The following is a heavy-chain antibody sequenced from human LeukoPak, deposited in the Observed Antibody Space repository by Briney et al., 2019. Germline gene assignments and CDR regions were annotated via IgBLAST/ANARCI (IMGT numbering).Heavy chain of an antibody. CDR3: ARDYTYCSGSRCYDRFDY. V-gene: IGHV3-11*04. CDR1: GFTFSDYY. D-gene: IGHD2-15*01. CDR2: ISSSGSTI. J-gene: IGHJ4*02. Sequence: PGGSLRLSCAASGFTFSDYYMSWIRQAPGKGLEWVSYISSSGSTIYYADSVKGRFTISRDNAKNSLYLQMNSLTAEDTAVYYCARDYTYCSGSRCYDRFDYWSQGIRVTVSS.